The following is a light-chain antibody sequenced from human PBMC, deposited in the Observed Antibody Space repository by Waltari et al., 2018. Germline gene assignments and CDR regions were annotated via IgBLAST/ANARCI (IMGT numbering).Light chain of an antibody. J-gene: IGLJ2*01. Sequence: QSALTQPASVSGSPGQSLTIPCTGTSSDLGGYNFVSWYQQHPGKAPKVQIYEGTKRPSGISNRFSGSKSGNTASLTSSGLQAEDEADYYCCSYAGRITFVVFGGGTKLTVL. V-gene: IGLV2-23*01. CDR3: CSYAGRITFVV. CDR2: EGT. CDR1: SSDLGGYNF.